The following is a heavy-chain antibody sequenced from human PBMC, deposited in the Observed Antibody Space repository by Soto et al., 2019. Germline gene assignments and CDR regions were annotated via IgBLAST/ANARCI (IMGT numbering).Heavy chain of an antibody. D-gene: IGHD3-10*01. J-gene: IGHJ6*02. CDR3: ARQVSMVRGVISAPNYYYYGMDV. CDR1: GYSFTSYW. V-gene: IGHV5-51*01. Sequence: GESLKISCKGSGYSFTSYWIGWVRQMPGKGLEWMGIIYPGDSDTRYSPSFQGQVTISADKPISTAYLQWSSLRASDTAMYYCARQVSMVRGVISAPNYYYYGMDVWGQGTTVTVSS. CDR2: IYPGDSDT.